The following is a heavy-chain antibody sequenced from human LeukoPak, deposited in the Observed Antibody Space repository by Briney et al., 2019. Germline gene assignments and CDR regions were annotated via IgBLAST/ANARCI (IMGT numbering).Heavy chain of an antibody. CDR3: ARLSLSGDYAWY. CDR2: IYHSGST. Sequence: SETLSLTCAVSGYCISSGYYWGWIRQPPGKGLEWIGSIYHSGSTYYNPSLKSRVTISVDTSKNQFSLKLSSVTAADTAVYYCARLSLSGDYAWYWGQGTLVTVSS. D-gene: IGHD4-17*01. V-gene: IGHV4-38-2*01. CDR1: GYCISSGYY. J-gene: IGHJ4*02.